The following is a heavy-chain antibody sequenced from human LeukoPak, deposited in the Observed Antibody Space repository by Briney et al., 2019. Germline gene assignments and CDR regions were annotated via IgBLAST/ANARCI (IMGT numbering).Heavy chain of an antibody. J-gene: IGHJ4*02. CDR2: ISSDGTNK. D-gene: IGHD1/OR15-1a*01. CDR1: GSPFRNLP. CDR3: TLTTLAVVYYFDY. Sequence: PGGPLTLPCPPLGSPFRNLPWPGAAQPPARGWEGWAVISSDGTNKYYAESVRGRFTISRDNSANTLYLYMNSLTGADTSVYYCTLTTLAVVYYFDYWGQGTLVTVSS. V-gene: IGHV3-30*04.